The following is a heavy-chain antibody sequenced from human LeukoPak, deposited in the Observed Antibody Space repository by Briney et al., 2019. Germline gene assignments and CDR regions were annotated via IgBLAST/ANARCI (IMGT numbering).Heavy chain of an antibody. CDR1: AYTFTTYD. D-gene: IGHD6-19*01. CDR2: MNPNSGYT. V-gene: IGHV1-8*03. Sequence: GASVKVSCKASAYTFTTYDINWVRQATGQGLEWMGWMNPNSGYTGYAQKFQGRVTITRDTSISTAYMELSSLRSEDTAVYYCARVAGSIDYWGQGTLVTVSS. CDR3: ARVAGSIDY. J-gene: IGHJ4*02.